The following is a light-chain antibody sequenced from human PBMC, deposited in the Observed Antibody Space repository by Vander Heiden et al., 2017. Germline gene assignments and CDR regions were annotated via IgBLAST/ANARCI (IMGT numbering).Light chain of an antibody. CDR1: QSVSSN. CDR2: AAS. CDR3: QQYNNWLGT. Sequence: EIVMTQSPATLSVSPGERATLSCRASQSVSSNLAWYKQKPGQAPRLLIYAASTRATGIPARFSGSGSGTEFTLTISSLQSEDFAVYYCQQYNNWLGTFGQGTKVEIK. J-gene: IGKJ1*01. V-gene: IGKV3-15*01.